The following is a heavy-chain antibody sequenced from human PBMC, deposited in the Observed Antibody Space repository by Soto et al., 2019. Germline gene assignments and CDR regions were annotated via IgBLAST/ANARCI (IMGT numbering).Heavy chain of an antibody. J-gene: IGHJ4*02. Sequence: GGSLRLSCAASGFTFSSYGMHWVRQAPGKGLEWVAVISYDGSNKYYADSVKGRFTISRDNSKNTLYLQMNSLRAEDTAVYYCAKSQRAILRYFDWFDYWGQGTLVTVSS. V-gene: IGHV3-30*18. CDR1: GFTFSSYG. CDR2: ISYDGSNK. D-gene: IGHD3-9*01. CDR3: AKSQRAILRYFDWFDY.